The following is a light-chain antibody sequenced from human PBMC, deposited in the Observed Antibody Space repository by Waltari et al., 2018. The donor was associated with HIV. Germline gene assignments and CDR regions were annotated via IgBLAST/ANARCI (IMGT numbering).Light chain of an antibody. Sequence: EIAMTQSPATLSVSPGERVTLSCRASQSFTSNYLAWYQQKPGQAPRLLIYGASNRATGIPDRFSGSGSGTDFTLTISRLEAEDFAVYYCHQYGTSPLAFGGGTKVEIK. V-gene: IGKV3-20*01. CDR2: GAS. CDR1: QSFTSNY. CDR3: HQYGTSPLA. J-gene: IGKJ4*01.